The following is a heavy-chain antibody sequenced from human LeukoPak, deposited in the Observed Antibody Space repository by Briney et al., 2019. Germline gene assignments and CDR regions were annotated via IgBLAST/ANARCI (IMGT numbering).Heavy chain of an antibody. J-gene: IGHJ5*02. Sequence: SVKVSCKASGGTFSSYAISWVRQAPGQGLEWMGRIIPILGIANYAQKFQGRVTITADKSTSTAYMELSSLRSEDTAVYYCARMYYYDNSGYYPNWFDPWGQGTLVTVSS. D-gene: IGHD3-22*01. CDR3: ARMYYYDNSGYYPNWFDP. CDR1: GGTFSSYA. CDR2: IIPILGIA. V-gene: IGHV1-69*04.